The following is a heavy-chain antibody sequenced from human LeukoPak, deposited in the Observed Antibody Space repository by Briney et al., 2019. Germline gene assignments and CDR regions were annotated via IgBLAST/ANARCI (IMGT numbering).Heavy chain of an antibody. CDR3: AREWGIAARSAYFDY. D-gene: IGHD6-6*01. CDR1: GGSISSGGYY. CDR2: IYHSGST. Sequence: SETLSLTCTVSGGSISSGGYYWSWIRQPPGKGLEWIGYIYHSGSTYYNPSLKSRVTISVDRSKNQFSLKLSSVTAADTAVYYCAREWGIAARSAYFDYWGQGTLVTVSS. J-gene: IGHJ4*02. V-gene: IGHV4-30-2*01.